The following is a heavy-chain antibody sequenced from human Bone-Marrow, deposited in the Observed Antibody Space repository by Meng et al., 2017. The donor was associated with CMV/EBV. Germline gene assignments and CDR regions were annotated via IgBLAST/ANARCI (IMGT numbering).Heavy chain of an antibody. Sequence: SVKVSCKASGGTFSSYAISWVRQAPGQGLEWMGGIIPILGIANYAQKFQGRVTITADKSTSTAYMELSSLRSEDTAVYYCASSRRGYSGYDTYYYGMDVWGQGTTVTFYS. J-gene: IGHJ6*02. V-gene: IGHV1-69*10. D-gene: IGHD5-12*01. CDR2: IIPILGIA. CDR1: GGTFSSYA. CDR3: ASSRRGYSGYDTYYYGMDV.